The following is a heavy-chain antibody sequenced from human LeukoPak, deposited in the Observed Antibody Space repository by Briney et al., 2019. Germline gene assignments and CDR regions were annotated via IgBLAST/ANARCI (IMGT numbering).Heavy chain of an antibody. J-gene: IGHJ6*03. Sequence: ASVTVSCKASGYTFTSYDINWVRQATGQGLEWMGWMNPNSGNTGYARKFQGRVTMTRNTSISTAYMELSSLRSEDTAVYYCASRYSSSWYEYYYYYYMDVWGKGTTVTVSS. V-gene: IGHV1-8*01. CDR2: MNPNSGNT. CDR1: GYTFTSYD. D-gene: IGHD6-13*01. CDR3: ASRYSSSWYEYYYYYYMDV.